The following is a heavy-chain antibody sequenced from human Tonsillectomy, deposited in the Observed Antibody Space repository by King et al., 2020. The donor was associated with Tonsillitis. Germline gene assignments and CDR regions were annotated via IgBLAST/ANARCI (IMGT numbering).Heavy chain of an antibody. V-gene: IGHV3-33*08. CDR1: GFTFSSYG. Sequence: VQMVESGGGVVQPRRSLRLSCAASGFTFSSYGMHWVRQAPGKGLEWVAVIWYNGFKKYYGDSVKGRFTISRDNSKNTLYLQMNSLRAEDTAVYYCARDPPSYYYMDVWGKGTTVTVSS. CDR2: IWYNGFKK. CDR3: ARDPPSYYYMDV. J-gene: IGHJ6*03.